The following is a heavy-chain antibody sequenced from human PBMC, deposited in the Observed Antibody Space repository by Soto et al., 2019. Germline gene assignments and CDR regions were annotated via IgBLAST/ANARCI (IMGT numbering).Heavy chain of an antibody. CDR2: IIPIFGTA. CDR1: GGTFSSYA. D-gene: IGHD3-10*01. V-gene: IGHV1-69*01. J-gene: IGHJ6*02. Sequence: QVQLVQSGAEVKKPGSSVKVSCKASGGTFSSYAISWVRQAPGQGLEWMGGIIPIFGTANYAQKFQGRVTITADESTSTAYRELSSMRSEDTAVYYCARGGTGAYYYGSGSYYSYYGMDVWGQGTTVTVSS. CDR3: ARGGTGAYYYGSGSYYSYYGMDV.